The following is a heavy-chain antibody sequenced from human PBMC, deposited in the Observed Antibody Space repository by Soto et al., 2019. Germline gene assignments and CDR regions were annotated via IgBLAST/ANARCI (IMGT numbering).Heavy chain of an antibody. J-gene: IGHJ5*02. CDR1: GGSISSGDYY. CDR2: IYYSGST. D-gene: IGHD1-1*01. V-gene: IGHV4-30-4*01. Sequence: QVQLQESGPGLVKPSQTLSITCTVSGGSISSGDYYWSWIRQPPGKGLEWIGYIYYSGSTYYNPSLKSRVTISVDTSKNQFSLKLSSVTAADTAVYYCAGVQSIRLSGIDLWGQGTLVTVSS. CDR3: AGVQSIRLSGIDL.